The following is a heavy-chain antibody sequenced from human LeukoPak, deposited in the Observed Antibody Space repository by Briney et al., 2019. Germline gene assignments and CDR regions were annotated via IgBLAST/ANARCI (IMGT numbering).Heavy chain of an antibody. D-gene: IGHD4-11*01. CDR1: GFTFSSYA. J-gene: IGHJ3*02. CDR2: ISGSDDKT. Sequence: GGSLRLSCAASGFTFSSYAMSWVRQAPGKGLEWVSSISGSDDKTYYADSVKDRCTISRDNSKNTLSLQMNSLRADDTAVYYCARGHSSDAFDIWGQGTMVTVSP. CDR3: ARGHSSDAFDI. V-gene: IGHV3-23*01.